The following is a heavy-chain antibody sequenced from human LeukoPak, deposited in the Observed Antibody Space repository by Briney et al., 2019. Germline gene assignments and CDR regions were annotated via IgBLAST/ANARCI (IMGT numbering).Heavy chain of an antibody. D-gene: IGHD3-3*01. CDR2: INHSGST. CDR3: ASGSGYSSFDY. Sequence: SETLSLTCAVYGGSFSGYYWSWIRQPPGKGLEWIGEINHSGSTNYNPSLKSRVTISVDTSKNQFSLKLSSVTAADTAVYYCASGSGYSSFDYWGQGTLVTVSS. J-gene: IGHJ4*02. CDR1: GGSFSGYY. V-gene: IGHV4-34*01.